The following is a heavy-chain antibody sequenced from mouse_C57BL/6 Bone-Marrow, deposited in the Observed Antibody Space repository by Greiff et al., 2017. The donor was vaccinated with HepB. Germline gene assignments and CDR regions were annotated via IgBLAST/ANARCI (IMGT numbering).Heavy chain of an antibody. J-gene: IGHJ3*01. V-gene: IGHV1-42*01. D-gene: IGHD1-2*01. CDR1: GYSFTGYY. Sequence: EVQRVESGPELVKPGASVKISCKASGYSFTGYYMNWVKQSPEKSLEWIGEINPSTGGTTYNQKFKAKATLTVDKSSSTAYMQLKSLTSEDSAVYYCARSGSWFAYWGQGTLVTVSA. CDR2: INPSTGGT. CDR3: ARSGSWFAY.